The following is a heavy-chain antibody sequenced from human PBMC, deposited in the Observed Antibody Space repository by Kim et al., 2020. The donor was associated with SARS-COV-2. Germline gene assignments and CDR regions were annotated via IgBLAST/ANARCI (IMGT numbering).Heavy chain of an antibody. Sequence: GGSLRLSCRTSGFTFGDAAMSWVRQAPGKGLEWIGFIRSEVHGGTTDYAASVEGRFTTSRDDSKSIAYLQMNSLRIEDTAVYYCTADRGGDRGVGAVWGRYGYFGDCAQIDYWGQGTLVTVSS. CDR1: GFTFGDAA. V-gene: IGHV3-49*04. CDR2: IRSEVHGGTT. CDR3: TADRGGDRGVGAVWGRYGYFGDCAQIDY. D-gene: IGHD3-16*01. J-gene: IGHJ4*02.